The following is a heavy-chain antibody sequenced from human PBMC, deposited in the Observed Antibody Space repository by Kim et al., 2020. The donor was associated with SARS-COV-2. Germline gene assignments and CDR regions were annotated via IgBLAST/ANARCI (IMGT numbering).Heavy chain of an antibody. V-gene: IGHV3-21*01. CDR1: GFTFSSYS. J-gene: IGHJ4*02. CDR2: ISSSSSYI. Sequence: GGSLRLSCAASGFTFSSYSMNWVRQAPGKGLEWVSSISSSSSYIYYADSVKGRFTISRDNAKNSLYLQMNSLRAEDTAVYYCARDLRTGYYLVPGRFDYWGQGTLVTVSS. D-gene: IGHD3-9*01. CDR3: ARDLRTGYYLVPGRFDY.